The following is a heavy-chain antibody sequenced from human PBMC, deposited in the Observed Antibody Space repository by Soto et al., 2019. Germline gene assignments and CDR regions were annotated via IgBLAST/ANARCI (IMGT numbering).Heavy chain of an antibody. CDR3: ARRDGSAIDY. CDR1: GGSISSYY. CDR2: IYYSGST. V-gene: IGHV4-59*08. D-gene: IGHD1-26*01. J-gene: IGHJ4*02. Sequence: QVQLQESGPGLVKPSETLSLTCTVSGGSISSYYWSWIRQPPGKGLEWIGYIYYSGSTNYNPSLKSRVTISVDTSKNQFSLKLSSVTAPDTAVYYCARRDGSAIDYWGQGTLVTVSS.